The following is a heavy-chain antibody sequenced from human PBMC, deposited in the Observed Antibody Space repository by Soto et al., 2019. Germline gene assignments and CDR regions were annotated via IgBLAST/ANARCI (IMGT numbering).Heavy chain of an antibody. CDR2: IYYSGST. D-gene: IGHD3-10*01. V-gene: IGHV4-59*01. Sequence: SETLSLTCTVSGGSISSYYWSWIRQPPGKGLEWIGYIYYSGSTNYNPSLKSRVTISVDTSKNQFSLKLSSVTAADTAVYYCARSLNPYGSGSYSLDYWGQGTLVIVSS. CDR1: GGSISSYY. CDR3: ARSLNPYGSGSYSLDY. J-gene: IGHJ4*02.